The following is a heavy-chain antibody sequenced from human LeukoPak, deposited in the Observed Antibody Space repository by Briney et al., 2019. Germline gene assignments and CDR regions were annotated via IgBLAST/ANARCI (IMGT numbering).Heavy chain of an antibody. CDR2: IKQDGSEK. D-gene: IGHD6-6*01. V-gene: IGHV3-7*01. CDR1: GFTFSSYW. CDR3: ARGRPNYYYYYYMDV. Sequence: GGSLRLSCAASGFTFSSYWMSWVRQAPGKGLEWVANIKQDGSEKYYVDSVKGRFTISRDNAKNSLYLQMNSLRAEDTAVYYCARGRPNYYYYYYMDVWGKGTTVTISS. J-gene: IGHJ6*03.